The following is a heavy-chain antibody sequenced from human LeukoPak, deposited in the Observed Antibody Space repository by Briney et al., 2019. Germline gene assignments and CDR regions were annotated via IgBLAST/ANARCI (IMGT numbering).Heavy chain of an antibody. CDR1: GFTFSSYA. D-gene: IGHD3-9*01. CDR2: ISYDGSNK. Sequence: AGGSLRLSCAASGFTFSSYAMHWVRQAPGKGLEWVAVISYDGSNKYYADSVKGRFTISRDNSKNTLYLQMNSLRAEDTAVYYCAREGDWLPSEPYYYGMDVWGQGTTVTVSS. CDR3: AREGDWLPSEPYYYGMDV. J-gene: IGHJ6*02. V-gene: IGHV3-30-3*01.